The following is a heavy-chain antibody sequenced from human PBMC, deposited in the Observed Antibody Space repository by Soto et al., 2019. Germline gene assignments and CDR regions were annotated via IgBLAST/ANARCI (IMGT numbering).Heavy chain of an antibody. J-gene: IGHJ4*02. CDR1: GFTFSSYI. V-gene: IGHV3-48*04. Sequence: GGSLRLSCAASGFTFSSYIMVWVRQAPGKGLEWISYIFVSSTTIYYADSVKGRFTVSRDNAQNSLFLLMNSLRAEDTAVYYCARDRDWAFDYWGRGTLVTVSS. D-gene: IGHD3-9*01. CDR3: ARDRDWAFDY. CDR2: IFVSSTTI.